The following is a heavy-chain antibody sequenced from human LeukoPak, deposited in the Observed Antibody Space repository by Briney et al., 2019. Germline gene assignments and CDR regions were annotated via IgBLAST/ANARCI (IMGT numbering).Heavy chain of an antibody. CDR3: ARELAAAGRYYYMDV. CDR2: MNPNSGNT. D-gene: IGHD6-13*01. CDR1: GYTFTSYD. Sequence: ASVTVSCKGSGYTFTSYDINWVRQATGQGLEWMVWMNPNSGNTGYAQKFQGRVTMTRNTSISTAYMELSSLRSEDTAVYYCARELAAAGRYYYMDVWGKGTTVTVSS. V-gene: IGHV1-8*01. J-gene: IGHJ6*03.